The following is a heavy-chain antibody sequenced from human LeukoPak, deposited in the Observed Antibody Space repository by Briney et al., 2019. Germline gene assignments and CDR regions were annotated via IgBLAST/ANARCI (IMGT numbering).Heavy chain of an antibody. Sequence: GGSLTLSCTTSGFTFGGYSMNWVRQAPGKGLEWVSSITGGSTYYADSVKGRFTISRDNSKNTVYLQMNSLRAEDTAVYYCATDLTVTTVGYFDYWGQGTLVTVSS. CDR3: ATDLTVTTVGYFDY. V-gene: IGHV3-23*01. J-gene: IGHJ4*02. D-gene: IGHD4-17*01. CDR2: ITGGST. CDR1: GFTFGGYS.